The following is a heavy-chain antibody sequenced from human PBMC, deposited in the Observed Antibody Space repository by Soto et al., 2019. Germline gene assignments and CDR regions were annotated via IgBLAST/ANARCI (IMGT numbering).Heavy chain of an antibody. J-gene: IGHJ5*01. CDR3: ARGRYCLTGRCFPNWFDS. CDR1: GDSISNLDYF. Sequence: SETLSLTCSVSGDSISNLDYFWAWIRQPPGQALEYIGYIYKSATTYYNPSFESRVAISGDTSKSQFSLNVTSVTAADTAVYFCARGRYCLTGRCFPNWFDSWGQGALVTVS. D-gene: IGHD7-27*01. V-gene: IGHV4-30-4*01. CDR2: IYKSATT.